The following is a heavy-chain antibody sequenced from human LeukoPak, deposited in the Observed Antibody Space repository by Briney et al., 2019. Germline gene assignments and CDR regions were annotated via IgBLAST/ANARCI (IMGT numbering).Heavy chain of an antibody. J-gene: IGHJ4*02. D-gene: IGHD5-18*01. CDR1: GFTFGSYG. CDR2: TSHDGSNT. V-gene: IGHV3-30*18. CDR3: AKGSGRGYSYGLEY. Sequence: GRSLRLSCAASGFTFGSYGMHWIRQAPGKGLEWVAVTSHDGSNTYYVDSVKGRFIISRDNSKNTLYLQMNSLRAEDTAVYYCAKGSGRGYSYGLEYWGQGTLVTVSS.